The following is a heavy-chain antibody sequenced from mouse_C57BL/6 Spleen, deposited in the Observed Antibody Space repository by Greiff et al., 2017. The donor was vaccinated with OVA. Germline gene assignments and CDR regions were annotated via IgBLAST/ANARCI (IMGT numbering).Heavy chain of an antibody. CDR2: INPYNGGT. Sequence: EVQLQQSGPVLVKPGASVKMSCKASGYTFTDYYMNWVKQSHGKSLEWIGVINPYNGGTSYNQKFKGKATLTVDKSSSTAYMELNSLTSEDSAVYYCAIGYYGSSYRDYWGQGTTLTVSS. CDR1: GYTFTDYY. V-gene: IGHV1-19*01. J-gene: IGHJ2*01. CDR3: AIGYYGSSYRDY. D-gene: IGHD1-1*01.